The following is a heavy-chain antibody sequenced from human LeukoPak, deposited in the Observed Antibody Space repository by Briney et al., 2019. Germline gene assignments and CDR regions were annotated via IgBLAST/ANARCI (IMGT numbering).Heavy chain of an antibody. J-gene: IGHJ2*01. CDR3: ARGSSSSSGLALYWYFDL. Sequence: SETLSLTXTVSGGSISSYYWSWIRQPPGKGLEWIGYVYYSGSTNYNPSLKSRVTISVDTSKNQFSLKLSSVTAADTAVYYCARGSSSSSGLALYWYFDLWGRGTLVTVSS. CDR1: GGSISSYY. V-gene: IGHV4-59*01. CDR2: VYYSGST. D-gene: IGHD6-6*01.